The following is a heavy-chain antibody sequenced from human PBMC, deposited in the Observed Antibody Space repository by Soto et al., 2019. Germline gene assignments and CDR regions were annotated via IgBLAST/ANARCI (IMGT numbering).Heavy chain of an antibody. Sequence: QVQLQESGPGLVTPSETLSLTCTVSGDSVSTGPSYWSWIRQPPGKGLECIAFIYNSETTYYNPSLRSRVTISVATSNIQFSLKLSSVTAADTGVYYCARGRGYGYGIDYWGQGTLVSVSS. CDR3: ARGRGYGYGIDY. CDR2: IYNSETT. D-gene: IGHD5-18*01. V-gene: IGHV4-61*01. J-gene: IGHJ4*02. CDR1: GDSVSTGPSY.